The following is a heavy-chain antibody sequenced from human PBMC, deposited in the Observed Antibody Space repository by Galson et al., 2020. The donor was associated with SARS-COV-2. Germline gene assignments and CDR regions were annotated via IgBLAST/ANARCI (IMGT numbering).Heavy chain of an antibody. CDR3: ARDQQAAAGAYVDY. CDR1: GGSISSSSYY. D-gene: IGHD6-13*01. CDR2: IYYSGST. Sequence: SETLSLTCTVSGGSISSSSYYWGWIRQPPGKGLEWIGSIYYSGSTYYNPSLKSRVTISVDTSKNQFSLKLSSVTAADTAVYYCARDQQAAAGAYVDYWGQGTLVTVSS. V-gene: IGHV4-39*07. J-gene: IGHJ4*02.